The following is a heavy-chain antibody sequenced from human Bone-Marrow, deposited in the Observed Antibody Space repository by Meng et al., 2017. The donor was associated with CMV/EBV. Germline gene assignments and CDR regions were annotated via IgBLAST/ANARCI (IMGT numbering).Heavy chain of an antibody. J-gene: IGHJ4*02. CDR2: IYYSGST. D-gene: IGHD3-3*01. CDR1: GGSISDSSHY. V-gene: IGHV4-39*01. Sequence: SEPLSLTCTVSGGSISDSSHYWGWIRQLPGKGLEWIGSIYYSGSTYYNPSLKSRVTISVDTSKNQFSLKLSSVTAADTAVYYCARAGFWSGYYRYYFDYWGQGTLVTVSS. CDR3: ARAGFWSGYYRYYFDY.